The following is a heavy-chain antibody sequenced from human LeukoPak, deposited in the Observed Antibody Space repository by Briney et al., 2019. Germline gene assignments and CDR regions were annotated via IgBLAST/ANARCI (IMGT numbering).Heavy chain of an antibody. D-gene: IGHD3-16*01. CDR3: AKDQGGDYVDY. V-gene: IGHV3-66*01. J-gene: IGHJ4*02. Sequence: GGSLRLSCAASGFTVSSNYMSWVRQAPGKGLEWVSVIYSGGSTYYADSVKGRFTISRDNSKNTLYLQMNSLRAEDTAVYYCAKDQGGDYVDYWGQGTLVTVSS. CDR1: GFTVSSNY. CDR2: IYSGGST.